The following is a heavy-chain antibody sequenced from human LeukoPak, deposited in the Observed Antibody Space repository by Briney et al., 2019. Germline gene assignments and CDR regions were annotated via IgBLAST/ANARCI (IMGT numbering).Heavy chain of an antibody. CDR2: ISGSGGST. V-gene: IGHV3-23*01. D-gene: IGHD1-7*01. J-gene: IGHJ4*02. Sequence: GGSLRLSCAASGFTFSNSAMTWVRQTPGKGLEWVSAISGSGGSTYYADSVKGRFTISRDNSKNTLSLQMNSLRAEDTAVYYCAKEGKTRNWTYYQAKSVYWGQGTLVTVSS. CDR1: GFTFSNSA. CDR3: AKEGKTRNWTYYQAKSVY.